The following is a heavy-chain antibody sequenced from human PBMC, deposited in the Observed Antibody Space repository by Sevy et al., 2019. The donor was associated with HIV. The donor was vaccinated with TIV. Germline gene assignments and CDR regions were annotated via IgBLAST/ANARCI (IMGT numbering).Heavy chain of an antibody. CDR3: ARGYYYDGNGDDAFDI. CDR1: GYTFTSYD. Sequence: ASVKVSCKASGYTFTSYDINWVRQATGQGLEWMGWMNPNSGGRGYAQKFQGRVTMTRDTFISTAYMELSSLRSEDTAVYYCARGYYYDGNGDDAFDIWGQGTMVTVSS. J-gene: IGHJ3*02. CDR2: MNPNSGGR. D-gene: IGHD3-22*01. V-gene: IGHV1-8*01.